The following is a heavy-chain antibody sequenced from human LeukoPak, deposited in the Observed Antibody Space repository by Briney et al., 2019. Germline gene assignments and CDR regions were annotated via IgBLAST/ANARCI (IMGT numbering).Heavy chain of an antibody. D-gene: IGHD6-6*01. Sequence: SETLSLTCAVYGGSFSGYYWSWIRQPPGKGLEWIGEINHSGSTNYNPSLKSRVTISVDTSKNQFSLKLSSVTAADTAVYYCARGRREIIAARFFDYGGQGTLVTVPS. V-gene: IGHV4-34*01. CDR2: INHSGST. CDR3: ARGRREIIAARFFDY. J-gene: IGHJ4*02. CDR1: GGSFSGYY.